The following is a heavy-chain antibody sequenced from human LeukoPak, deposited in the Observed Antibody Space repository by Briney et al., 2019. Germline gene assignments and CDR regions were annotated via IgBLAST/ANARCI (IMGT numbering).Heavy chain of an antibody. V-gene: IGHV3-48*03. CDR3: AGGRSGYYYFGAFDI. D-gene: IGHD3-22*01. J-gene: IGHJ3*02. Sequence: PGGSLRLSCAASGFTFSSYEMNWVRQAPGKGLEWVSYISSSGSTIYYADSVKGRFTISRDNAENSLYLQMNSLRAEDTAVYYCAGGRSGYYYFGAFDIWGQGTMVTVSS. CDR1: GFTFSSYE. CDR2: ISSSGSTI.